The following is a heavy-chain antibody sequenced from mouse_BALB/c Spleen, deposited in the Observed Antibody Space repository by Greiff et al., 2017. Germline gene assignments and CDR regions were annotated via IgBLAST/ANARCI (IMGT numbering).Heavy chain of an antibody. CDR3: ARDYGSSYPAYAMDY. V-gene: IGHV1S56*01. CDR1: GYTFTSYY. J-gene: IGHJ4*01. D-gene: IGHD1-1*01. Sequence: QVQLQQSGPELVKPGASVRISCKASGYTFTSYYIHWVKQRPGQGLEWIGWIYPGNVNTKYNEKFKGKATLTADKSSSTAYMQLSSLTSEDSAVYFCARDYGSSYPAYAMDYWGQGTSVTVSS. CDR2: IYPGNVNT.